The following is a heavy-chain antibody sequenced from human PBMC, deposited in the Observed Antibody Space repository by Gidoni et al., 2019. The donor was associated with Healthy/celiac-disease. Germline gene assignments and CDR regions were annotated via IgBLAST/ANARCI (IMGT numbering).Heavy chain of an antibody. D-gene: IGHD2-15*01. J-gene: IGHJ2*01. CDR3: ARGTVVMVGQGYFDL. Sequence: QVQLVQSGAVVQKPGSSVKFSCKASGGTFSSYANSWVRQAPGQGLECMGGIIPNFGTANYEQKFKGRVTITADESTSTAYMELSSLRSEDTAVYYCARGTVVMVGQGYFDLWGRGTLVTVSS. V-gene: IGHV1-69*01. CDR1: GGTFSSYA. CDR2: IIPNFGTA.